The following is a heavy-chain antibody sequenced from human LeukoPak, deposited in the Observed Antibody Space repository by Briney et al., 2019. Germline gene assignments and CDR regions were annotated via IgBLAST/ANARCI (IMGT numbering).Heavy chain of an antibody. CDR3: ARSSKVAVAGTGEYFQH. J-gene: IGHJ1*01. V-gene: IGHV1-18*01. CDR2: ISAYNGNT. D-gene: IGHD6-19*01. CDR1: GCTFTSYG. Sequence: VASVKVSCKASGCTFTSYGISWVRQAPGQGLEWMGWISAYNGNTNYAQKLQGRVTMTTDTSTSTAYMELRSLRSDDTAVYYCARSSKVAVAGTGEYFQHWGQGTLVTVSS.